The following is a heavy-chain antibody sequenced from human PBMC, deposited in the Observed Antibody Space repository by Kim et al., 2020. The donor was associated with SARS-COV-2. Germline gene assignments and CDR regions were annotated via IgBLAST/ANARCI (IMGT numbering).Heavy chain of an antibody. CDR3: ARDSRTWGGSGSYFDD. CDR2: ISYDGGNK. CDR1: GFTFSSFA. J-gene: IGHJ4*01. D-gene: IGHD3-10*01. V-gene: IGHV3-30*04. Sequence: GGSLRLSCAASGFTFSSFAMPWVRQAPGKGLEWVAVISYDGGNKYYVDSVKGRFTISRDNSKNTLYLQMNSLRAEDTAVYYCARDSRTWGGSGSYFDDWG.